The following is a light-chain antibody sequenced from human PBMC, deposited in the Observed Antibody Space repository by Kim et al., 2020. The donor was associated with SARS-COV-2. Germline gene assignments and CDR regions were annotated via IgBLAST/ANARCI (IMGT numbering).Light chain of an antibody. Sequence: SYELTQPPSVSVSPGQTASITCSGDKLGDKYACWYQQKPGQSPVLVIYQDNKRPSGIPERFSGSNSGNTATLTISGTQAMDEADYYCQAWDSSIAWVFGGGTQLTVL. V-gene: IGLV3-1*01. CDR3: QAWDSSIAWV. J-gene: IGLJ3*02. CDR2: QDN. CDR1: KLGDKY.